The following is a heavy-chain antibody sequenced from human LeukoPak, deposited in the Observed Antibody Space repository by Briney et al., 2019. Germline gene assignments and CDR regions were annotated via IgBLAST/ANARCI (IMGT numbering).Heavy chain of an antibody. CDR2: IIPISGAA. J-gene: IGHJ4*02. Sequence: ASVKVSCKAVGDTFSIYGISWVRQAPGQGLEWMGGIIPISGAAEYAQKFQGRVTITADEPTTTAYMELSSLRSEDTAVYYCALIWFGELLGSDFDYWGQGTLVTVSS. CDR1: GDTFSIYG. CDR3: ALIWFGELLGSDFDY. D-gene: IGHD3-10*01. V-gene: IGHV1-69*13.